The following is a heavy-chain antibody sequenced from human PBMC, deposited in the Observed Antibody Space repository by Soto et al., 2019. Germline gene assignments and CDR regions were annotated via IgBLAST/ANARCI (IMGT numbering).Heavy chain of an antibody. CDR1: GFTFRSYW. V-gene: IGHV3-74*01. Sequence: EVQLVESGGGLVQPGGSLRLSCAASGFTFRSYWMHWVRQAPGKGLVWVARINSDGTITSYSYSVKGRFTISRDNTKNTLYLQVNSLGAEDTAVYYCATVATTSYNWFDPWGQGTLVTVSS. CDR3: ATVATTSYNWFDP. J-gene: IGHJ5*02. CDR2: INSDGTIT. D-gene: IGHD5-12*01.